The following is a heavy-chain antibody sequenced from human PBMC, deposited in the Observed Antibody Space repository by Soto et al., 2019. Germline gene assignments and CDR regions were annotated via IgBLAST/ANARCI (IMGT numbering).Heavy chain of an antibody. V-gene: IGHV1-2*02. D-gene: IGHD5-18*01. CDR1: ADTIIANS. J-gene: IGHJ6*02. CDR3: ARVAAMDYYYYGMDV. CDR2: INPKSGGT. Sequence: SVKVSGNASADTIIANSINWVRHAPGQGFEWMGWINPKSGGTKYPKKFKGRVNMTRDTSISKAYMELSRLRSDDTAVYYCARVAAMDYYYYGMDVWGQGTTVTVSS.